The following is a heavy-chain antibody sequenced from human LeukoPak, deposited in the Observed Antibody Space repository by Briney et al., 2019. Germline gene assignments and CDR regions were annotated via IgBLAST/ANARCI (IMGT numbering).Heavy chain of an antibody. CDR3: ARTYCGGDCNNRYFDY. Sequence: ASVKVSCKASGYILSGYYMHWVRQAPGQGLEWMGIINPSGGRTDYAQKFQGRVTMTRDTSTSTVYMELNSLRSEDTALYYCARTYCGGDCNNRYFDYWGQGTLVTVSS. D-gene: IGHD2-21*02. CDR1: GYILSGYY. V-gene: IGHV1-46*01. J-gene: IGHJ4*02. CDR2: INPSGGRT.